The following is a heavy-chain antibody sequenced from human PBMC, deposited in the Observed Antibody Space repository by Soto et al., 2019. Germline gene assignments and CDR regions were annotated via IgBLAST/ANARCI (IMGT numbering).Heavy chain of an antibody. CDR3: VRETQIVRVVVTTTGSQGALDL. V-gene: IGHV3-30-3*01. Sequence: PGGSVRLSCTPSGFTFDNFAMHWVRQAPGKGLEWVAVVSHDGAIKHYAESVRGRLTISRDNSRDTLSLQMNSLRPEDTAVYYCVRETQIVRVVVTTTGSQGALDLWGQGTVVTVSS. J-gene: IGHJ4*03. CDR1: GFTFDNFA. D-gene: IGHD3-22*01. CDR2: VSHDGAIK.